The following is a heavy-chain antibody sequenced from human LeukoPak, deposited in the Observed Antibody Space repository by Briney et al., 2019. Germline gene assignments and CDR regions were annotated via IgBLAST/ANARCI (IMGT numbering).Heavy chain of an antibody. V-gene: IGHV3-23*01. Sequence: GGSLRLSCVASGFTFSGYAMSWVRLAPGEGLEWVSAITAGGDRTYYAESVKGRFTISRDNLKNMVFLQMSTLRAEDAAIYYCAKSHASIWNVYDYWGQGTLVTVSS. CDR1: GFTFSGYA. CDR3: AKSHASIWNVYDY. D-gene: IGHD6-13*01. J-gene: IGHJ4*02. CDR2: ITAGGDRT.